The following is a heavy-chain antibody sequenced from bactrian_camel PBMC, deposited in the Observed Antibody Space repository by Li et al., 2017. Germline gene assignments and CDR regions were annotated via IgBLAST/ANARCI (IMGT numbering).Heavy chain of an antibody. J-gene: IGHJ4*01. D-gene: IGHD5*01. V-gene: IGHV3S31*01. Sequence: VQLVESGGHLVQPGGSLRLSCAASVLDWYCMGWVRQAPGKEREGVASIYTQGGKTYYPDSVKGRFTISQDKSKNEMYLQMDNLQPEDTGTYYCTVPRKPLFTLQSLLPSRADESTSWDDHISYGQGTQVTVS. CDR1: VLDWYC. CDR2: IYTQGGKT.